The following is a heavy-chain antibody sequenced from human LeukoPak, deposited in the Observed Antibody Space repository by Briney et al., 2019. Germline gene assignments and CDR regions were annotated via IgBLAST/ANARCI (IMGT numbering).Heavy chain of an antibody. D-gene: IGHD3-10*01. CDR2: ISWNSGSI. CDR3: AKDTGGGGTMVRGIIVHYYYDGMDV. CDR1: GFTFDDYA. J-gene: IGHJ6*02. Sequence: GGSLRLSCAASGFTFDDYAMHWVRQTPGKGLEWVSGISWNSGSIDYADSVKGRFTISRDNAKNSLYLQMNSLRAEDTALYYCAKDTGGGGTMVRGIIVHYYYDGMDVWGQGTTVTVSS. V-gene: IGHV3-9*01.